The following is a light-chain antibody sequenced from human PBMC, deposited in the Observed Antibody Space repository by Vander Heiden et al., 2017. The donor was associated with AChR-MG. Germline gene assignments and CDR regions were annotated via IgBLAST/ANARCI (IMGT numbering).Light chain of an antibody. CDR1: QTLGSN. V-gene: IGKV3-15*01. Sequence: EVVMTQSLATLSVSPGERATFPCRATQTLGSNLAWDQQKPGQAPRLLSYGASTRDKGVPDRFRGGGYGTEFTLTIRSLQYEDFAVYYCQQYNIWPWTFAQGTKVEIK. CDR2: GAS. CDR3: QQYNIWPWT. J-gene: IGKJ1*01.